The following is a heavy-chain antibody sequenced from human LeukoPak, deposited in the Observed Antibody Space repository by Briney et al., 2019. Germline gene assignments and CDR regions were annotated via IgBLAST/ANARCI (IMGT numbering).Heavy chain of an antibody. CDR3: ARGRHYYESSDYYYEGDAFDV. D-gene: IGHD3-22*01. CDR2: INPSGGSI. J-gene: IGHJ3*01. Sequence: ASVKVSCKASGDTFSSYYMHWVRQAPGQGLEWMGIINPSGGSITYAQMFQGRVAMTGDMSTSTVYMELSSLRSEDTSVYYCARGRHYYESSDYYYEGDAFDVWGQGTMVTVSS. V-gene: IGHV1-46*01. CDR1: GDTFSSYY.